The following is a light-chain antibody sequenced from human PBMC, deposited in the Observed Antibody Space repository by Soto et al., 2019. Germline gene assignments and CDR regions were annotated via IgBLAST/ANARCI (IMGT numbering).Light chain of an antibody. V-gene: IGLV2-14*01. CDR2: EVS. J-gene: IGLJ2*01. Sequence: QSALTQPASVSGSPGQSITISCTGTSSDVGGYNYVSWYQQHPGKAPKLMIYEVSNRPSGVSNRFSGSKSGNTASLTISGLQAEDEADYYCSSYTSSSTPGWVVFGGGTKVTVL. CDR3: SSYTSSSTPGWVV. CDR1: SSDVGGYNY.